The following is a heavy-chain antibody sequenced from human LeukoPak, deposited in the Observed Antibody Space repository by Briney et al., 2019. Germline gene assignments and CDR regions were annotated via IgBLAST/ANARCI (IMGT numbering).Heavy chain of an antibody. CDR2: INPNSGGT. CDR3: AITYYYDSSGFSDAFVI. J-gene: IGHJ3*02. D-gene: IGHD3-22*01. Sequence: ASVKVSCKASGYTFTVYDMHWVRQAPGQGLEWLGWINPNSGGTNYAQKFQGRVTMTRDTSISTAYMELTRLRSDDTAVYYCAITYYYDSSGFSDAFVIWGQGTMVTVSS. CDR1: GYTFTVYD. V-gene: IGHV1-2*02.